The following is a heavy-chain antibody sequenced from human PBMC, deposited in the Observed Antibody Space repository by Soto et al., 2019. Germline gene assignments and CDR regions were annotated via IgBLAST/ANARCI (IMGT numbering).Heavy chain of an antibody. V-gene: IGHV3-21*01. CDR3: ARDTGYPLYPNLFDP. CDR2: ISSSSSYI. Sequence: PGGSLRLSCAASGFTFSSYSMNWVRQAPGKGLEWVSSISSSSSYIYYADSVKGRFTISRDNAKNSLYLQMNSLRAEDTAVYYCARDTGYPLYPNLFDPWGQGTLVTVSS. CDR1: GFTFSSYS. J-gene: IGHJ5*02. D-gene: IGHD3-9*01.